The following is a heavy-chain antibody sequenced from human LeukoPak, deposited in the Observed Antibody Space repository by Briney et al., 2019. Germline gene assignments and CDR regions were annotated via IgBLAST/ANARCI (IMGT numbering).Heavy chain of an antibody. Sequence: PGGSLRLSCAASEFTFSNYAMSWVRQAPGKGLEWVSAISASGGSTYYADSVKGRFTISRDIFKNTVYLQMNSLRAEDTAVYYCAKAGARSAVTGTFDYWGQGTLVTVSS. J-gene: IGHJ4*02. CDR2: ISASGGST. CDR3: AKAGARSAVTGTFDY. V-gene: IGHV3-23*01. CDR1: EFTFSNYA. D-gene: IGHD6-19*01.